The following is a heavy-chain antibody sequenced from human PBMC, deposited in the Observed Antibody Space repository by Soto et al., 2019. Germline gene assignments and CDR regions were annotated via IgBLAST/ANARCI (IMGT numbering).Heavy chain of an antibody. J-gene: IGHJ4*02. D-gene: IGHD6-19*01. V-gene: IGHV3-48*02. CDR2: ISGGGRPI. CDR1: GFTFSTFS. Sequence: EVQLVESGGGSVQPGESLRLSCAASGFTFSTFSMNWVRQAPGRGLEWISYISGGGRPISYADSVKGRFTISRDNAKNSLYLQMYSLTDEDMAVYYCARDLGWAFDSWGQGTLVTVSS. CDR3: ARDLGWAFDS.